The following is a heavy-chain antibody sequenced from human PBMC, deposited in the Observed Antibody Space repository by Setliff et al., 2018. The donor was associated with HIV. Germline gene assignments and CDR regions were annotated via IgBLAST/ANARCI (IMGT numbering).Heavy chain of an antibody. CDR1: GYTFTSYG. CDR2: ISADNGNT. CDR3: ARQQLVTLLPDY. Sequence: ASVKVSCKASGYTFTSYGISWVRQAPGQGLEWMGWISADNGNTNYAQKLQGRVTMTTDTSTSTAYMELRSLRSDDTAVYYCARQQLVTLLPDYWGQGILVTVSS. J-gene: IGHJ4*02. D-gene: IGHD6-13*01. V-gene: IGHV1-18*01.